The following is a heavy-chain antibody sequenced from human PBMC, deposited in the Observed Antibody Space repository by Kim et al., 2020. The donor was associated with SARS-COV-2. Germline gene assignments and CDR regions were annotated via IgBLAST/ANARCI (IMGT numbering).Heavy chain of an antibody. CDR2: INHSGST. J-gene: IGHJ2*01. D-gene: IGHD2-21*02. CDR3: ARGRTVTAYWYFDL. Sequence: SETLSLTCAVSGGSFSGYYWSWIRQPPGKGLEWIGEINHSGSTNYNPSLKSRVTISVDTSKNQFSLKLSSVTAADTAVYYCARGRTVTAYWYFDLWGRGTLVTVSS. CDR1: GGSFSGYY. V-gene: IGHV4-34*01.